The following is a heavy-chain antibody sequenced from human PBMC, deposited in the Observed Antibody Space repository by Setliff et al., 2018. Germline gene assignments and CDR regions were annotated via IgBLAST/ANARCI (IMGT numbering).Heavy chain of an antibody. CDR3: ARDYSPPWVTADDAFDV. J-gene: IGHJ3*01. CDR1: GFTVSSNY. Sequence: GGSLRLSCAASGFTVSSNYMSWVRQAPGKGLEWVSIIYRGGNTYYADSVKGRFTISRDNTENSVFLQMSSLRAEDTAIYYCARDYSPPWVTADDAFDVWGQGTVVTVSS. V-gene: IGHV3-66*01. D-gene: IGHD2-21*01. CDR2: IYRGGNT.